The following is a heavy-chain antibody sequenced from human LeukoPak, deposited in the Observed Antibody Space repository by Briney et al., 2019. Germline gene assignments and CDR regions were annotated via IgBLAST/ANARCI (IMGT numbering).Heavy chain of an antibody. CDR3: ARDLSYDFWSGSPRYFDL. V-gene: IGHV4-30-4*08. Sequence: PSQTLSLTCTVSGGSISSGDYYWRWLRQPPGKGLEWIGYIYYSESTYYNPSLKSRVTISVDTSKSQFSLKLSSVTAADTAVYYRARDLSYDFWSGSPRYFDLWGRGTLVTVSS. CDR2: IYYSEST. J-gene: IGHJ2*01. CDR1: GGSISSGDYY. D-gene: IGHD3-3*01.